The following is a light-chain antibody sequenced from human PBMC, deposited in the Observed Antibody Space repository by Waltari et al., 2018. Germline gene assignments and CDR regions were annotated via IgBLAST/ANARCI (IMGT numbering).Light chain of an antibody. CDR1: HSITDW. CDR2: RSS. CDR3: QHYSNFPYT. J-gene: IGKJ2*01. V-gene: IGKV1-5*03. Sequence: DIQITQSPSTLSASVGDRVTFTCRASHSITDWLAWYQQKPGRAPKLLIYRSSTLDTGVPSRFSGSGSGTEFSLTVSSVQPDDFATYYCQHYSNFPYTFGQGTKLEIK.